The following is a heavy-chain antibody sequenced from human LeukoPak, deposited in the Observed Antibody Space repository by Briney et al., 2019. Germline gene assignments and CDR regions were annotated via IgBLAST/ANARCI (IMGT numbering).Heavy chain of an antibody. CDR1: GGSFGGYY. CDR3: ARHDLGAMVRGVIWFDP. CDR2: INHSGST. J-gene: IGHJ5*01. Sequence: SETLSLTCAVYGGSFGGYYWSWIRQPPGKGLEWIGEINHSGSTNYNPSLKSRVTISVDTSKNQFSLKLSSVTAADTAVYYCARHDLGAMVRGVIWFDPWGQGTTVTVSS. V-gene: IGHV4-34*01. D-gene: IGHD3-10*01.